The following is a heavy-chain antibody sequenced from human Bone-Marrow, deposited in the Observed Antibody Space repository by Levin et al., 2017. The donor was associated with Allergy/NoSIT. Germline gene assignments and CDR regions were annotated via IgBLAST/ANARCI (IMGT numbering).Heavy chain of an antibody. J-gene: IGHJ5*02. V-gene: IGHV5-51*01. CDR1: GPRFSSYW. CDR3: ARRAYDQDIMTSNNWYDP. CDR2: IHPGVSHT. Sequence: SGESLKISCEISGPRFSSYWIGWVRQMPGKGLEWMGIIHPGVSHTRYSPSFQGQITISADTSISTAYLQWTSLKASDTAMYYCARRAYDQDIMTSNNWYDPWGQGTLVTVSS. D-gene: IGHD3-9*01.